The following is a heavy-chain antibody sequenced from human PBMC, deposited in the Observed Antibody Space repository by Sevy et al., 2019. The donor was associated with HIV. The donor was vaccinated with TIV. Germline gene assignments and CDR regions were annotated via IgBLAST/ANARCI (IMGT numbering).Heavy chain of an antibody. V-gene: IGHV4-31*03. J-gene: IGHJ3*02. CDR2: IYYSGST. CDR1: GGSISSGGYY. CDR3: AREGYSYGHSDAFDI. D-gene: IGHD5-18*01. Sequence: SETLSLTCTVSGGSISSGGYYWSWIRQHPGKGLEWIGYIYYSGSTYYNPSLKSRVTISVDTSKNQFSLKLSSVTAADTAVYYWAREGYSYGHSDAFDIWGQGTMVTVSS.